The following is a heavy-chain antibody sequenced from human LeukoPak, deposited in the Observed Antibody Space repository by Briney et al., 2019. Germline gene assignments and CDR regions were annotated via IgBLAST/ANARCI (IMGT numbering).Heavy chain of an antibody. D-gene: IGHD6-19*01. J-gene: IGHJ5*02. CDR2: IWFDGSNR. V-gene: IGHV3-33*01. CDR1: GFTFSNNA. Sequence: PGRSLSLSCAASGFTFSNNAMHWVRQAPGKGLEWVAVIWFDGSNRHYADSVKGRFTISRDNFKNTAYLQMNSLRAEDTAVYYCARVVVAVARKINWFDPWGQGTLVTVSS. CDR3: ARVVVAVARKINWFDP.